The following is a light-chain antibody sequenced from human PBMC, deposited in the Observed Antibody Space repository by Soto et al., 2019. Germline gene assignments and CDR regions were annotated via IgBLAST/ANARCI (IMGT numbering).Light chain of an antibody. Sequence: EIVLTQSPGTLSLSPGERANLSCRASQSVSSNYLAWYQQKPGQAPRLLIYDTSNRATGIPDRFSGSGSGTDFTLTISRLEPEDFAVYYCQQYVRSPLTFGGGTKVEIK. CDR3: QQYVRSPLT. J-gene: IGKJ4*01. CDR1: QSVSSNY. CDR2: DTS. V-gene: IGKV3-20*01.